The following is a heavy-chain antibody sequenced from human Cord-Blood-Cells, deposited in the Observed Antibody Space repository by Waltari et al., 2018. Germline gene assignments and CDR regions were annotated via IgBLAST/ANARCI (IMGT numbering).Heavy chain of an antibody. Sequence: QLQLQESGPGLVKPSETLSLPCTVSGGSISSSSYYWGGIRPHPGKGLEWIGSIVYSGSTYHNPSLKRRVTISVDTSKTQFSLNLSSVTAADTAVYYCARGVGKIDYWGQGTLVTVSS. D-gene: IGHD1-26*01. V-gene: IGHV4-39*01. CDR1: GGSISSSSYY. CDR3: ARGVGKIDY. J-gene: IGHJ4*02. CDR2: IVYSGST.